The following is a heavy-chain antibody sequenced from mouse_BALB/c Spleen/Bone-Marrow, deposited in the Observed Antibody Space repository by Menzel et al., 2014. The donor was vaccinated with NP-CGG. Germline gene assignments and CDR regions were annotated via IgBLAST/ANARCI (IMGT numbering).Heavy chain of an antibody. J-gene: IGHJ1*01. V-gene: IGHV5-9-1*01. CDR2: ISSGGSYT. CDR1: GFTFSSYA. CDR3: ARGGGYDWYFDV. Sequence: EVMLVESGGDLVKPGGSLKLSCAASGFTFSSYAMSWVRQTPEKRLEWVATISSGGSYTYYPDSVRGRFTISRDNAKNTLYLQMSSLRSEDTAMYYCARGGGYDWYFDVWGAGTTVTVSS. D-gene: IGHD2-2*01.